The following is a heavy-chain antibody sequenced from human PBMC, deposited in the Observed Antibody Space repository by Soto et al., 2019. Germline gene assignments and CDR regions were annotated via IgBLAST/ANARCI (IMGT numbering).Heavy chain of an antibody. V-gene: IGHV1-69*13. D-gene: IGHD2-2*01. J-gene: IGHJ6*02. Sequence: ASVKVSCKASGGTFSSYAISWVRHAPGQGLEWMGGIIPISGTANYAQKFQGRVTITADESTSTAYMELSSLRSEDTAVYYCARSQGSSTSLEIYYYYYYGMDVWGQGTTVTVSS. CDR2: IIPISGTA. CDR3: ARSQGSSTSLEIYYYYYYGMDV. CDR1: GGTFSSYA.